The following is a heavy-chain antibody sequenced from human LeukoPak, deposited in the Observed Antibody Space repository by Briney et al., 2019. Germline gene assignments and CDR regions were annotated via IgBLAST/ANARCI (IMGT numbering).Heavy chain of an antibody. V-gene: IGHV1-2*02. J-gene: IGHJ1*01. CDR2: INSNSADT. CDR3: ARIGISARGTNFHH. Sequence: ASVKVSCKASGYTFTGYYMHWVRQAPGQGLEWMGWINSNSADTNYAQNFQGRVTMTRDTSIITAYMELSRLRSDDTALYYCARIGISARGTNFHHWGQGTLVTVSS. CDR1: GYTFTGYY. D-gene: IGHD6-13*01.